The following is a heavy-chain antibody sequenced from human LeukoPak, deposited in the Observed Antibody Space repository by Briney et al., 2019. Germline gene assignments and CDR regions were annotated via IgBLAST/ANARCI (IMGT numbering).Heavy chain of an antibody. CDR2: IYDKGPA. J-gene: IGHJ5*01. CDR1: GGAITSGGYS. CDR3: ARSRQASGLFNS. V-gene: IGHV4-30-2*01. D-gene: IGHD3-10*01. Sequence: SETLSLTCTVSGGAITSGGYSWNWIRQPPGKGLEWIGCIYDKGPAYYNPSLKSRFTISVDRPKNQFFLNVTSLTAADTAVYYCARSRQASGLFNSWGQGTLVVVSS.